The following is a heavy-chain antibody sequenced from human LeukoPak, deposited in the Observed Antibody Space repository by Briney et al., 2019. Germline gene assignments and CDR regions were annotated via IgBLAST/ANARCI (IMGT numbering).Heavy chain of an antibody. CDR1: GGTFNSYA. J-gene: IGHJ4*02. D-gene: IGHD2-15*01. V-gene: IGHV1-69*04. CDR2: IIPIFGIA. Sequence: ASVKVSCKASGGTFNSYAISWVRQAPGQGLEWMGRIIPIFGIANYAQKFQGRVTITADKSTSTAYMELSSLRSEDTAVYYCARGPIYCSGGSCYPDYWGQGTLVTVSS. CDR3: ARGPIYCSGGSCYPDY.